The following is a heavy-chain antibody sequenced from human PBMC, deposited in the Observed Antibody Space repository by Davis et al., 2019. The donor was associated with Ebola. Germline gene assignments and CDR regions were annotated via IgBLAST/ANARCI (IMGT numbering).Heavy chain of an antibody. Sequence: MPSETLSLTCTVSGGSISSYYWSWIRQPPGKGLEWIGYIYYSGCTDYNPSLKSRVTISLDTSKNQFSLKLNSVTAPDTAMYYCASSGYTGYDPRINFDFWGQGTLVTVSS. CDR3: ASSGYTGYDPRINFDF. CDR1: GGSISSYY. J-gene: IGHJ4*02. D-gene: IGHD5-12*01. CDR2: IYYSGCT. V-gene: IGHV4-59*08.